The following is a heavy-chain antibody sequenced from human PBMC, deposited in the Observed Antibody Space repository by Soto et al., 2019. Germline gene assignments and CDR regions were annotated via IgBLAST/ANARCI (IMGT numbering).Heavy chain of an antibody. V-gene: IGHV3-53*04. CDR1: GFTVSSNY. CDR3: AREENYYGSGSYYRDVYYMDV. CDR2: IYSGGST. J-gene: IGHJ6*03. Sequence: EVQLVESGGGLVQPGGSLRLSCAASGFTVSSNYMSWVRQAPGKGLEWVSAIYSGGSTYYADSVKGRFTISRHNSKNTLYLQMNSLRAEDTAVYYCAREENYYGSGSYYRDVYYMDVWGKGTTVTVSS. D-gene: IGHD3-10*01.